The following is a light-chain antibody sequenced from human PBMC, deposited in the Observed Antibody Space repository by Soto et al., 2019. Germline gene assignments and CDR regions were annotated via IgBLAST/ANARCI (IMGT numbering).Light chain of an antibody. Sequence: DIQMTQSPSSLSASVGDRVTITCRASQSISSYLNWYQQKPGKAPKLLIYAASSLQSGVPSRFSGSGSGTDSTLTIAGLQPEDSASYFCQQSISAPLTLGGGTKVEIK. J-gene: IGKJ4*01. CDR1: QSISSY. V-gene: IGKV1-39*01. CDR2: AAS. CDR3: QQSISAPLT.